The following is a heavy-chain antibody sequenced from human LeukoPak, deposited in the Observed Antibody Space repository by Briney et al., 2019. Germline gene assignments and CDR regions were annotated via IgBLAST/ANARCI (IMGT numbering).Heavy chain of an antibody. Sequence: GGSLGLSCAASGFTFSSYGMHWVRQAPGKGLEWVAVISYDGSNKYYADSVKGRFTISRDNSKNTLYLQMNSLRAEDTAVYYCAKERAEVLDYWGQGTLVTVSS. J-gene: IGHJ4*02. V-gene: IGHV3-30*18. CDR3: AKERAEVLDY. CDR2: ISYDGSNK. CDR1: GFTFSSYG.